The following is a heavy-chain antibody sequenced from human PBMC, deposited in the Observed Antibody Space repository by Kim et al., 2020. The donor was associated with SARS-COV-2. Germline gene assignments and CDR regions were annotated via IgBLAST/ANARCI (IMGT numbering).Heavy chain of an antibody. CDR2: IYPGDSDT. J-gene: IGHJ4*02. V-gene: IGHV5-51*01. D-gene: IGHD6-13*01. CDR1: GYSFTSYW. Sequence: GESLKISCKGSGYSFTSYWIGWVRQMPGKGLEWMGIIYPGDSDTRYSPSFQGQVTISADKSISTAYLQWSSLKASDTAMYYCARPPNTHRYSSSWYSSWVYFDYWGQGTLVTVSS. CDR3: ARPPNTHRYSSSWYSSWVYFDY.